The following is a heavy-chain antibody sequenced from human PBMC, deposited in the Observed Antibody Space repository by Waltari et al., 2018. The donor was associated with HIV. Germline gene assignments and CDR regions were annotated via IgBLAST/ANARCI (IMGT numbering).Heavy chain of an antibody. J-gene: IGHJ1*01. D-gene: IGHD2-15*01. V-gene: IGHV1-24*01. CDR2: FDPKNGKP. CDR3: VTLYNESPLYSNF. CDR1: GSPLSDFS. Sequence: QLIQSTSALKRPGASVTISCPVSGSPLSDFSMQWVRQGRGQRLEWMGGFDPKNGKPVYSQRFWGRVSLAEDTSQDTAFLELNRLTSDDTAVYYCVTLYNESPLYSNFWGQGTLVTV.